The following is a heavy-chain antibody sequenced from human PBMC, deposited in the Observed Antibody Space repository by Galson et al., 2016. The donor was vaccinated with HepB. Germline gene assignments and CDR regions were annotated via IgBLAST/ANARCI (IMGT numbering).Heavy chain of an antibody. V-gene: IGHV4-59*01. D-gene: IGHD6-19*01. CDR1: GGSISSYF. Sequence: SETLSLTCSVFGGSISSYFWSWIRQSPGKGLEWIGFIYYTGNTNYNPSLQSRVTLSLDTSKNQFSLNLSSVTAADTAVYYCARSTGYSSGWYGPWGYYYAMDVWGQGTTVTVSS. J-gene: IGHJ6*02. CDR3: ARSTGYSSGWYGPWGYYYAMDV. CDR2: IYYTGNT.